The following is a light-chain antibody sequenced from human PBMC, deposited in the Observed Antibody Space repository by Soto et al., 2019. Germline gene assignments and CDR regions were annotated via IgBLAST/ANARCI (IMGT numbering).Light chain of an antibody. CDR1: SSNIGKNT. CDR3: AAWDNSLNGHV. J-gene: IGLJ1*01. CDR2: TDN. Sequence: QLVLAQPPSVSGTPGQRVTISCSGSSSNIGKNTVSWYQQLPGAAPKPLISTDNQRPSGVPDRFSGSKSGTSASLAISGLQSEDEADYYCAAWDNSLNGHVFGTGTKVTVL. V-gene: IGLV1-44*01.